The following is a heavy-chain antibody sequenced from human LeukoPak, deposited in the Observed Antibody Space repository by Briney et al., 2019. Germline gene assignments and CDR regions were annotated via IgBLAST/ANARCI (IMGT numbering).Heavy chain of an antibody. V-gene: IGHV3-30*02. Sequence: GGSLRLSCAASGFTFSSYGMHWVRQAPGKGLEWVAFIRYDGSNKYYADSVKGRFTISRDNSKNTLYLQMNSLRAEDTAVYYCGLEYQLLDAFDIWGQGTMVTVSS. CDR1: GFTFSSYG. D-gene: IGHD2-2*01. CDR3: GLEYQLLDAFDI. J-gene: IGHJ3*02. CDR2: IRYDGSNK.